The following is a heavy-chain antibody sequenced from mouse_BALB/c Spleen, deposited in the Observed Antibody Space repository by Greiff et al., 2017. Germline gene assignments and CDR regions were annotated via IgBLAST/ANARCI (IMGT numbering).Heavy chain of an antibody. D-gene: IGHD2-1*01. CDR1: GYTFTSYY. CDR2: IYPGDGST. Sequence: VKLMESGPELVKPGASVKMSCKASGYTFTSYYIHWVKQRPGQGLEWIGWIYPGDGSTKYNEKFKGKTTLTADKSSSTAYMLLSSLTSEDSAIYFCARMGGNYPAWFAYWGQGTLVTVSA. J-gene: IGHJ3*01. V-gene: IGHV1S56*01. CDR3: ARMGGNYPAWFAY.